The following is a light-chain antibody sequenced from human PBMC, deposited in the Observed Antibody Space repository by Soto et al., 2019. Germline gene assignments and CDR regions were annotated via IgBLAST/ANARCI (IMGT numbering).Light chain of an antibody. J-gene: IGKJ1*01. V-gene: IGKV3-15*01. CDR2: GAS. Sequence: EIVLTHSLATLSVSPEERALLXRRASRSVSSNLAWYQQKPGQAPWLLIYGASTRATGIPARFSGSGSGTEFTLTISSLQSEDFAVYYCQQYNNWWTFGQGTKVDIK. CDR3: QQYNNWWT. CDR1: RSVSSN.